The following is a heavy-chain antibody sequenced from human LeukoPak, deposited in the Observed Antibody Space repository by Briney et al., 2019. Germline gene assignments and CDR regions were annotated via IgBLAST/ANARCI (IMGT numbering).Heavy chain of an antibody. J-gene: IGHJ4*02. D-gene: IGHD4-23*01. V-gene: IGHV4-59*01. CDR1: GGSISSYY. Sequence: SETLSLTCTVSGGSISSYYWSWIRQPPGKGLEWIGYIYYSGSTNYNPSLKSRVTISVDTSKNQFSLKLSSVTAADTAVCYCARVGTTVVTTDFDYWGQGTLVTVSS. CDR3: ARVGTTVVTTDFDY. CDR2: IYYSGST.